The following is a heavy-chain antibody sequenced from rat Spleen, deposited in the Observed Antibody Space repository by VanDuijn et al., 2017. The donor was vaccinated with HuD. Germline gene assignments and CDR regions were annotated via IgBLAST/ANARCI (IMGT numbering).Heavy chain of an antibody. CDR1: GFAFSDYN. D-gene: IGHD1-11*01. Sequence: EVQLVESGGGLVQPGRSLKLSCAASGFAFSDYNMAWVRQAPKKGLEWVATISYDGSSTYYRDSVKGRFTISRDDAKSTLYLQMDSLRSEDTATYYCARQRLCGGYRFDYWGQGVMVTVSS. CDR3: ARQRLCGGYRFDY. J-gene: IGHJ2*01. CDR2: ISYDGSST. V-gene: IGHV5-7*01.